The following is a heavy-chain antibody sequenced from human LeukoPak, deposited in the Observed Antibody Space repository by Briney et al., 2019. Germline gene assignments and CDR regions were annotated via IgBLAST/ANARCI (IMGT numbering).Heavy chain of an antibody. J-gene: IGHJ4*02. D-gene: IGHD5-24*01. V-gene: IGHV3-23*01. CDR2: ISGSGGST. Sequence: GGSLRLSCAASGFTFSSYAMSWVRQAPGKGLEWVSAISGSGGSTYYADSVKGRFTISRGNSKNTLYLQMNSLRAEDTAVYYCASESRRWLHPGDYFDYWGQGTLVTVSS. CDR3: ASESRRWLHPGDYFDY. CDR1: GFTFSSYA.